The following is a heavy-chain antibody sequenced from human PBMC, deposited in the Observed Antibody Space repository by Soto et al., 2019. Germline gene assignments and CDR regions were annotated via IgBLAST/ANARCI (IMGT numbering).Heavy chain of an antibody. J-gene: IGHJ4*02. CDR3: TRGAGAPWVRFDS. D-gene: IGHD3-16*01. CDR2: ISYSAKT. CDR1: GYSITSVFY. Sequence: ETLSLTCGFSGYSITSVFYWGWVRQSPGKGLEWIGSISYSAKTFYNPSLASRLSIAVDTSKNQFSLRLTSVTAADTALYYCTRGAGAPWVRFDSWGQGTLVTVSS. V-gene: IGHV4-38-2*01.